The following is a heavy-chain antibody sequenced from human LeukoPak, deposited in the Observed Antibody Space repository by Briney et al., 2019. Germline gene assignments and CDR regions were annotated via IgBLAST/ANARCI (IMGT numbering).Heavy chain of an antibody. J-gene: IGHJ3*02. V-gene: IGHV1-69*04. Sequence: ASVRVSCKASGGTFSSYAISWVRQAPGQGLEWMGRIIPILGIANYAQKFQGRVTITADKSTSTAYMELSSLRSEDTAVYYCARDLSPPLLFPPSDAFDIWGQGTMVTVSS. CDR2: IIPILGIA. D-gene: IGHD3-10*01. CDR3: ARDLSPPLLFPPSDAFDI. CDR1: GGTFSSYA.